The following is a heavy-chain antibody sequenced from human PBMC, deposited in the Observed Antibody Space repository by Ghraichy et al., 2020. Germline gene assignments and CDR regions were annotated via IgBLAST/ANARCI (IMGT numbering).Heavy chain of an antibody. CDR2: ISSSTRYI. CDR3: ARGSRVVRFYYYDGMDV. D-gene: IGHD4-23*01. J-gene: IGHJ6*02. V-gene: IGHV3-21*01. Sequence: GSLRLSCVASGLMFSPNTMNWVRQAPGKGLEWVSSISSSTRYIYYADSVKGRFTISRDNAQNSLSLQMNSLTDEDTAVYYCARGSRVVRFYYYDGMDVWGQGTTVTVSS. CDR1: GLMFSPNT.